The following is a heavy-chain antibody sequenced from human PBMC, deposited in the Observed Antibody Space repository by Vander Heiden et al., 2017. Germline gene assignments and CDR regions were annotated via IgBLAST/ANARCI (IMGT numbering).Heavy chain of an antibody. D-gene: IGHD3-10*01. J-gene: IGHJ1*01. CDR2: INHSGST. Sequence: QVQLQQWGAGLLKPSETLSLACAVYAGSSSGYYWSWIRQPPGKGLEWIGEINHSGSTNYNPSLKSRVTISVDTSKNQFSLKLSSVTAADTAVYYCARGPYYYGSGSYHSSAEYFQHWGQGTLVTVSS. V-gene: IGHV4-34*01. CDR3: ARGPYYYGSGSYHSSAEYFQH. CDR1: AGSSSGYY.